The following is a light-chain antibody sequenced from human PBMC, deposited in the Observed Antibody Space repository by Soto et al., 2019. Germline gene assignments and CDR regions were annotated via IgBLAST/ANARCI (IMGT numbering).Light chain of an antibody. Sequence: QSALTQPRSVSGSPGQSVTISCTGTSSDVCGYNYVSWYQQHPGKAPKLMIYDVSKRPSGVPDRCSGSKSGNTASLTISGLQAEYEGDYYCCSYAGSNTAVFGEGTKLSVL. CDR3: CSYAGSNTAV. V-gene: IGLV2-11*01. J-gene: IGLJ3*02. CDR2: DVS. CDR1: SSDVCGYNY.